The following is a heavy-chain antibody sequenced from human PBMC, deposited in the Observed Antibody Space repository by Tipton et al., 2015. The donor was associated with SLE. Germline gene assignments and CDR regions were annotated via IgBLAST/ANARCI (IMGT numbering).Heavy chain of an antibody. CDR1: GGSISSSSYY. CDR2: IYYSGST. D-gene: IGHD7-27*01. Sequence: LRLSCTVSGGSISSSSYYWGWIRQPPGKGLEWIGSIYYSGSTYYNPSLKSRVTISVDTSKNQFSLKLSSVTAADTAVYYCARGWGPVGSCFDYWGQGTLVTVSS. V-gene: IGHV4-39*07. CDR3: ARGWGPVGSCFDY. J-gene: IGHJ4*02.